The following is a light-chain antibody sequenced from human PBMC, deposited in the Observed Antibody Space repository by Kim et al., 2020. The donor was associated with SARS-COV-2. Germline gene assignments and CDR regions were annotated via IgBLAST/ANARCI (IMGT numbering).Light chain of an antibody. CDR1: SSSNGSNY. J-gene: IGLJ2*01. Sequence: VTVPCSGSSSSNGSNYVYWYQQLPGTAPKLLIYRNNQRPSGVPDRSSGSKSGTSASLAISGLRSEDEADYYCAAWDDSLSGRGVVFGGGTQLTVL. CDR2: RNN. V-gene: IGLV1-47*01. CDR3: AAWDDSLSGRGVV.